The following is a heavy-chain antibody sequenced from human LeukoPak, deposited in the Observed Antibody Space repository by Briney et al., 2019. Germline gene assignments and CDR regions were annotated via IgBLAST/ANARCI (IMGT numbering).Heavy chain of an antibody. J-gene: IGHJ6*03. CDR2: MSAYNGNT. CDR1: GYTFTGYY. D-gene: IGHD3-22*01. Sequence: ASVKVSCKASGYTFTGYYMHWVRQAPGQGLEWMGWMSAYNGNTNYAQKLQGRVTMTTDTSTSTAYMELRSLRSDDTAVYYCARQFYDSSGYYPPPLWYYYYMDVWGKGTTVTVSS. CDR3: ARQFYDSSGYYPPPLWYYYYMDV. V-gene: IGHV1-18*04.